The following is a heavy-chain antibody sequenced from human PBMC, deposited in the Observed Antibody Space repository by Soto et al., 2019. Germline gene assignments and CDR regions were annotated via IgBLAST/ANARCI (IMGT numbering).Heavy chain of an antibody. CDR2: ISYDVINK. CDR3: EKTGERYDFWSGYYQNFSGMEV. CDR1: VFTFISYG. V-gene: IGHV3-30*18. D-gene: IGHD3-3*01. J-gene: IGHJ6*04. Sequence: PVGSLRLSCSSSVFTFISYGIHWFRQAPVKGLEWVSVISYDVINKYYADSVKGRFTISRDNSKNTLYLQMNSLRAEDTAVYYCEKTGERYDFWSGYYQNFSGMEVWGKGNTVTVSS.